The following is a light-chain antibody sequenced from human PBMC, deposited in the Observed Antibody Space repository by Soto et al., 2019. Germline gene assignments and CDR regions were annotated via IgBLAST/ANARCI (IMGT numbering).Light chain of an antibody. V-gene: IGLV7-46*01. CDR3: LLSYSSTRIL. CDR2: DTN. CDR1: TGAVTSGHY. J-gene: IGLJ2*01. Sequence: QAVVTQEPALTVSPGGTVTLTCGSSTGAVTSGHYPYWFQQKPGQAPRTLIYDTNNKHSWTPARFSGSLLGGKAALTLSGAQPEDEAEYYCLLSYSSTRILFGGGTKLTVL.